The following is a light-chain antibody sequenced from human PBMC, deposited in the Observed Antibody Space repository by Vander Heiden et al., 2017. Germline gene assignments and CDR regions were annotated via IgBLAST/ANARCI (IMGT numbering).Light chain of an antibody. J-gene: IGKJ1*01. Sequence: AIRMTHSPSSLSASTGDRVTITCRASQGISSYLAWYQQKPGKAPKLLIYAASTLQSGVPSRFSGSGSGTDFTLTISCLQSEDFATYYCQQYDSYPQTFGQGTKVEIK. CDR1: QGISSY. CDR3: QQYDSYPQT. V-gene: IGKV1-8*01. CDR2: AAS.